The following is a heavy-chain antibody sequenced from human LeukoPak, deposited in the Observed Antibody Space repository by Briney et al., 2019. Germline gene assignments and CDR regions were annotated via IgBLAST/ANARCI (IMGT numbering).Heavy chain of an antibody. D-gene: IGHD5-24*01. J-gene: IGHJ4*02. CDR2: VNQDGSGK. V-gene: IGHV3-7*01. Sequence: QSGGSLRLSCAASGFTFSSAWMSWVRQAPGKGLEWVANVNQDGSGKYYVDSVKGRFTISKDNAKNSLYLQMNSLRAEDTAVYYCTGANYGPAYWGQGTLVTVSS. CDR3: TGANYGPAY. CDR1: GFTFSSAW.